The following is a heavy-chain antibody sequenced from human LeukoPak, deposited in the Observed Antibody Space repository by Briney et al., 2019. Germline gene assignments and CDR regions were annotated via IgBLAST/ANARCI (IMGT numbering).Heavy chain of an antibody. CDR1: GFTFISYT. CDR3: ARGRPPDY. CDR2: ISSSGNTI. Sequence: GGSLRLSCAASGFTFISYTMNWVRQAPGKGLEWVSSISSSGNTIYYADSVKDRFTISRDNARNSLYLEMNSLRDEDTAVYYCARGRPPDYWSQGTLVTVSS. J-gene: IGHJ4*02. V-gene: IGHV3-48*02.